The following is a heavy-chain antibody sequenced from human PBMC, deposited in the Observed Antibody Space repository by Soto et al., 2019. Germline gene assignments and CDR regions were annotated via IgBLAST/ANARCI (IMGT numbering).Heavy chain of an antibody. V-gene: IGHV3-23*01. CDR3: VRRAGGAVVWFYDL. CDR2: VSGRGGSA. J-gene: IGHJ2*01. Sequence: EVQLLESGGGLVQRGGSLRLSCAASGFIFNNYAMTWVRQAPGKGLEWVARVSGRGGSAYYADSVKGRLTISRDNSNNTLFLQMTNVIGEDMAVYYCVRRAGGAVVWFYDLWGRGTLVSVFS. D-gene: IGHD2-21*01. CDR1: GFIFNNYA.